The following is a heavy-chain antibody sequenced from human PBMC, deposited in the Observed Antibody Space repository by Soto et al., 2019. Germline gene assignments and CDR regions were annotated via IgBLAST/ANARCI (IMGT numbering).Heavy chain of an antibody. CDR3: ATTVSTGRFDH. CDR2: IYYTGST. V-gene: IGHV4-59*01. D-gene: IGHD3-9*01. CDR1: GASISRYY. J-gene: IGHJ4*02. Sequence: QVQLQESGPGLVQPSETLSLTCTVSGASISRYYWSWIRQPPGKGLEWIGYIYYTGSTDYSPSLKSRVTMSVDTSKNQFSLKLSSVTAADTAVYYCATTVSTGRFDHWGQGTLVTVSS.